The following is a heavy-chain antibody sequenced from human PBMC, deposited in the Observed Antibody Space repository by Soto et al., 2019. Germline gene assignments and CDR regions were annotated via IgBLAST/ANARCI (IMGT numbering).Heavy chain of an antibody. CDR1: GGTFSSYA. D-gene: IGHD2-8*01. CDR3: ASPDCTNGVCYTHYGMDV. CDR2: IIPIFGTA. V-gene: IGHV1-69*13. J-gene: IGHJ6*02. Sequence: GASVKVSCKASGGTFSSYAISWVRQAPGQGLEWMGGIIPIFGTANYAQKFQGRVTITADESTSTAYMELSSLRSEDTAVYYCASPDCTNGVCYTHYGMDVWGQGTTVTVSS.